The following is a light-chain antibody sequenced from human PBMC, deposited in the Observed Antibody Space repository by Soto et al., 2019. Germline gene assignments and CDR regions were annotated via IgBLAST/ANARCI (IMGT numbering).Light chain of an antibody. CDR1: QSITDY. CDR3: QQTYITPFT. CDR2: AAS. Sequence: DIQMTQSPSSLSASVGDRVTITCRASQSITDYLNWYQQKPGKAPKLLIYAASSLQSGVPSRFSASGSGTDFTLTISRLHPEDFATYFCQQTYITPFTFGQGTRLEIK. J-gene: IGKJ5*01. V-gene: IGKV1-39*01.